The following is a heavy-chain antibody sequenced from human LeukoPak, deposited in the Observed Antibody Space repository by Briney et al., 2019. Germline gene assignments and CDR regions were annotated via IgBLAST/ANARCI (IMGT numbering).Heavy chain of an antibody. CDR3: ARQNYYGSGSLWNWFDP. D-gene: IGHD3-10*01. CDR2: IYYSGST. Sequence: SETLSLTCTVSGGSISCYYWSWIRQPPGKGLEWIGYIYYSGSTNYNPSLKSRVTISVDTSKNQFSLKLSSVTAADTAVYYCARQNYYGSGSLWNWFDPWGQGTLVTVSS. CDR1: GGSISCYY. V-gene: IGHV4-59*08. J-gene: IGHJ5*02.